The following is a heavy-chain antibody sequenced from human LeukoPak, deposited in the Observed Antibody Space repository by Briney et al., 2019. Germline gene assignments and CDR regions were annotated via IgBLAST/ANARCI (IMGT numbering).Heavy chain of an antibody. D-gene: IGHD2-2*01. V-gene: IGHV1-2*02. CDR1: GYTFTGYY. CDR3: ARSRGRYCSSTSCSWGYCFDY. Sequence: ASVKVSCKVSGYTFTGYYMHWVRQAPGQGLEWMGWINPNSGGTNYAQKFQGRVTMTRDTSISTAYMELSRLRSDDTAVYYCARSRGRYCSSTSCSWGYCFDYWGQGTLVTVSS. J-gene: IGHJ4*02. CDR2: INPNSGGT.